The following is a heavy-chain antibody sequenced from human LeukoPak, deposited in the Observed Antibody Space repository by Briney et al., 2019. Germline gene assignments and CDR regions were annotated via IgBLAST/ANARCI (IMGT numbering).Heavy chain of an antibody. CDR1: GGSISSSNW. J-gene: IGHJ4*02. CDR3: ARESYYGSGSYYSFDF. CDR2: IYHSGST. V-gene: IGHV4-4*02. D-gene: IGHD3-10*01. Sequence: SETLSLTCAVSGGSISSSNWWSWVRQPPGKGLEWIGEIYHSGSTNYNPSLKSRVTISVDKSKNQFSLKLSSVTAADTAVYYCARESYYGSGSYYSFDFWGQGTLVTVSS.